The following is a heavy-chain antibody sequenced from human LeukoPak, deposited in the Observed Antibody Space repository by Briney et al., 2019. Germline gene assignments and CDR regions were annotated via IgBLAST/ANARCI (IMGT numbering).Heavy chain of an antibody. D-gene: IGHD1-26*01. CDR1: GDSVTSNSAA. CDR3: ARGGGYYFDY. V-gene: IGHV6-1*01. Sequence: SETLSLTCDISGDSVTSNSAAWTWIRQSPSRGLEWQVRTYYRSKWYYDYALSVAGRITFNPDTSRNQLSLQLISVTPEDTAVYYCARGGGYYFDYWGQGTLVTVSS. CDR2: TYYRSKWYY. J-gene: IGHJ4*02.